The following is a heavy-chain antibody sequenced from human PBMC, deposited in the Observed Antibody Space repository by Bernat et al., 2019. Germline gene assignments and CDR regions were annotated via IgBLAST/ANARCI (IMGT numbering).Heavy chain of an antibody. Sequence: VQLVESGGGVVQPGGSLRLSCAASGFTFSSYAMSWVRQAPGKGLEWVSAISGSGGSTYYADSVKGRFTISRDNSKNTLYLQMNSLRAEDTAVYYCAKHPTRRDYGGNAFDIWGQGTMVTVSS. CDR2: ISGSGGST. CDR1: GFTFSSYA. V-gene: IGHV3-23*04. J-gene: IGHJ3*02. D-gene: IGHD4-23*01. CDR3: AKHPTRRDYGGNAFDI.